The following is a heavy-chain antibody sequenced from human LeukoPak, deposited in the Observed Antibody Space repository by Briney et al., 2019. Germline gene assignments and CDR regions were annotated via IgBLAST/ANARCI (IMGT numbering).Heavy chain of an antibody. V-gene: IGHV1-2*02. CDR1: GYTFTGNY. J-gene: IGHJ4*02. D-gene: IGHD3-22*01. CDR3: ASYYDSSGYHPSRFDY. CDR2: INPNSGAT. Sequence: ASVKVSCKASGYTFTGNYMHWVRQAPGQGLEWMGWINPNSGATYYAQKFEGRVTMTRDTSITTAYMELSRLRSDDTAVYYCASYYDSSGYHPSRFDYWGQGTLVTVSS.